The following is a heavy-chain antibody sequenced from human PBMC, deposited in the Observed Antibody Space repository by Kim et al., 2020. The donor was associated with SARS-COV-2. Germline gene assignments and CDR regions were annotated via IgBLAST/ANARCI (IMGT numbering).Heavy chain of an antibody. CDR3: ARHGYSYGSFDY. D-gene: IGHD5-18*01. CDR2: IYYSGST. Sequence: SETLSLTCTVSGGSISSYYWSWIRQPPGKGLEWIGYIYYSGSTNYNPSLKSRVTISVDTSKNQFSLKLSSVTAADTAVYYCARHGYSYGSFDYWGQGTLVTVSS. V-gene: IGHV4-59*13. J-gene: IGHJ4*02. CDR1: GGSISSYY.